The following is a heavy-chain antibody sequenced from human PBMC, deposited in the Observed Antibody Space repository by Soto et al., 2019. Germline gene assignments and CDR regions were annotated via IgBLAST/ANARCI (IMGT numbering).Heavy chain of an antibody. V-gene: IGHV1-18*01. D-gene: IGHD6-13*01. CDR3: ARAAAGPGDYYYYYGMDV. CDR2: ISAYNGNT. CDR1: GYTFTSYG. J-gene: IGHJ6*02. Sequence: ASVKVSCKASGYTFTSYGISWVRQAPGQGLEWMGWISAYNGNTNYAQKLQGRVTMTTDTSTSTAYMELRSLRSDDTAVYYCARAAAGPGDYYYYYGMDVWGQGTTVTVSS.